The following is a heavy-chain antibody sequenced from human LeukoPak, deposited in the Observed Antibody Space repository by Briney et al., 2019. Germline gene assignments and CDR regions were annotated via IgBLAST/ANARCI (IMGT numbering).Heavy chain of an antibody. CDR2: INPSGDST. CDR1: GYTFTINH. Sequence: ASVKVSCKASGYTFTINHILWVRQAPGQGLEWMGVINPSGDSTTYAQNFQGRVTMTRDTSTSTVYMELRSLRSEDTAIYYCAKLATSDTGETYWGQGTLVTVSS. D-gene: IGHD3-16*01. V-gene: IGHV1-46*01. CDR3: AKLATSDTGETY. J-gene: IGHJ4*02.